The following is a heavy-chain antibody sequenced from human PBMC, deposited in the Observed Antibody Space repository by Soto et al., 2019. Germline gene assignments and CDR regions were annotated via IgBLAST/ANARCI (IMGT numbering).Heavy chain of an antibody. J-gene: IGHJ3*01. CDR2: ITPILGAV. D-gene: IGHD3-10*01. CDR1: GGTFNSYT. Sequence: QVQLVQSGAEVKKPGSSVKVSCKASGGTFNSYTFSWVRQAPGQGLEWMGRITPILGAVDCAQKVQARVTIIADESTRTVYMNLSSLRSDDTAVYYCARGPRGAFDVWGQGTMVTVSS. V-gene: IGHV1-69*11. CDR3: ARGPRGAFDV.